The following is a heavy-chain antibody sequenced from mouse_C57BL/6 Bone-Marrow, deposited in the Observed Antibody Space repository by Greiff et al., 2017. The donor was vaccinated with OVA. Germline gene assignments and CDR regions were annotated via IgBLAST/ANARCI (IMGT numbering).Heavy chain of an antibody. Sequence: QVQLQQSGPGLVQPSQSLSITCTVSGFSLTSYGVHWVRQPPGKGLEWLGVIWSGGSTDYNAAFISRLSISKDNSKSQVFFKMNSLQADDTAIYYCAKKFADYYGSRDWYFDVWGTGTTVTVSS. D-gene: IGHD1-1*01. CDR3: AKKFADYYGSRDWYFDV. CDR2: IWSGGST. CDR1: GFSLTSYG. J-gene: IGHJ1*03. V-gene: IGHV2-4*01.